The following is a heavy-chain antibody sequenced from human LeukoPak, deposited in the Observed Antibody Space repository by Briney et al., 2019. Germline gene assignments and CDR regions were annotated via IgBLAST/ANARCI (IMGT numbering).Heavy chain of an antibody. V-gene: IGHV4-30-2*01. D-gene: IGHD2-21*02. Sequence: SETLSLTCAVSGGSISSGGYSWSWIRQPPGKGLEWIGYIYHSGSTYYNPSLKSRVTISVDRSKNQFSLKLSSVAAADTAVYYCARGCGGDCLDAFDIWGQGTMVTVSS. CDR3: ARGCGGDCLDAFDI. CDR2: IYHSGST. J-gene: IGHJ3*02. CDR1: GGSISSGGYS.